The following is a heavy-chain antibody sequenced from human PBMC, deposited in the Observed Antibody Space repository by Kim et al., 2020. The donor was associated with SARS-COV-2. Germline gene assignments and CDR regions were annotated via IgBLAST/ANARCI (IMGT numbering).Heavy chain of an antibody. CDR1: GFTFSSYS. D-gene: IGHD3-10*01. J-gene: IGHJ4*02. Sequence: GGSLRLSCAASGFTFSSYSMNWVRQAPGKGLEWVASISSSSSYIYYADSVKGRFTISRDNAKNTLYLQMNSLRAEDTAVYYCAREGGVYIAMYYFDYWGQGTLVTVSS. CDR2: ISSSSSYI. CDR3: AREGGVYIAMYYFDY. V-gene: IGHV3-21*01.